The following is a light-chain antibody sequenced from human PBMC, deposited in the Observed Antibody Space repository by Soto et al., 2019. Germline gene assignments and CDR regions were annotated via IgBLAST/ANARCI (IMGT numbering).Light chain of an antibody. V-gene: IGLV2-14*01. CDR3: SSYTRSSTSYV. CDR2: EVS. CDR1: SSDVGEYNY. Sequence: QSVLTQHACVSGSLGQSITISCTGTSSDVGEYNYVSWYQQHPGKAPKLMIYEVSNRPSRVSNRFSGSKSGNTASLTISGLQAEDEADYYCSSYTRSSTSYVFGTGTKV. J-gene: IGLJ1*01.